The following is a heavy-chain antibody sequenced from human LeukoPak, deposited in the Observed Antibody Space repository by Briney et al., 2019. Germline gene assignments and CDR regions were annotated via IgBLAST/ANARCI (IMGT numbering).Heavy chain of an antibody. D-gene: IGHD2-21*02. J-gene: IGHJ4*01. V-gene: IGHV3-15*01. CDR3: AADWPGDGYPMDH. CDR1: GFNFIMAW. Sequence: GGSLRLSCAASGFNFIMAWMRWVRQAPGKGLEWVGRIKSKADGGTTAYGASVKERLTITRDDQKNTHYLQMNSLKTEDTAVYYCAADWPGDGYPMDHWGQGILVIVSP. CDR2: IKSKADGGTT.